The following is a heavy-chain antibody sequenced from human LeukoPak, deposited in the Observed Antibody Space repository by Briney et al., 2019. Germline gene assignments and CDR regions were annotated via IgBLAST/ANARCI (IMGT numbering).Heavy chain of an antibody. J-gene: IGHJ4*02. CDR2: IGNNGNT. CDR3: ARMAAIPGYFDF. CDR1: GASISRGIFY. V-gene: IGHV4-30-4*08. Sequence: SETLSLTCTVSGASISRGIFYWTWIRQSPETGLEWIGHIGNNGNTYYNPSLQGRVDMSLDTSKNQFSLNLNSMVAADTAVYYCARMAAIPGYFDFWGQGTLVTVSS. D-gene: IGHD2-2*02.